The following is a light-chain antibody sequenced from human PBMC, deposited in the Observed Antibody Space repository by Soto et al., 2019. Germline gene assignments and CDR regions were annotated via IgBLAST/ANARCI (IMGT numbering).Light chain of an antibody. Sequence: EIVLTQSPATLSLSPGERATLSCRASQNIDVYLDWFQQKPGQSPRLLIYDASNRATGIPARFSGSGSGTDFTLTISSLEPEDFAVYYCQQRSNWPRTFGQGTKVEIK. V-gene: IGKV3-11*01. CDR3: QQRSNWPRT. J-gene: IGKJ1*01. CDR2: DAS. CDR1: QNIDVY.